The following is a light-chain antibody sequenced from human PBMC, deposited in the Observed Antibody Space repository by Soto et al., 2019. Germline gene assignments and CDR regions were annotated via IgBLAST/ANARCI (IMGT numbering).Light chain of an antibody. J-gene: IGKJ1*01. CDR3: QQYNSYSPT. CDR2: KAS. V-gene: IGKV1-5*03. CDR1: QSISTW. Sequence: DIQMTQSPSTLSASVGDRVTITCRASQSISTWLAWYQQEPGKAPKLLIHKASSLQSGVPSRFSGSGSGTDFTLTISSLHPDDFATYYYQQYNSYSPTFGQGTKVDI.